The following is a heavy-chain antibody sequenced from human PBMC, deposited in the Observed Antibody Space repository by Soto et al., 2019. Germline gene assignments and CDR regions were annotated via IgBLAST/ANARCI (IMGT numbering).Heavy chain of an antibody. CDR3: ARDSSAYSSTIPGDAFDI. D-gene: IGHD6-13*01. J-gene: IGHJ3*02. V-gene: IGHV1-18*01. Sequence: ASVKVSCKASGYTFTSYGISWVRQAPGQGLEWMGWISAYNGNTNYAQKLQGRVTMTTDTSTSTAYMELRSLRSDDTAVYYCARDSSAYSSTIPGDAFDIWGQGTMVTVSS. CDR2: ISAYNGNT. CDR1: GYTFTSYG.